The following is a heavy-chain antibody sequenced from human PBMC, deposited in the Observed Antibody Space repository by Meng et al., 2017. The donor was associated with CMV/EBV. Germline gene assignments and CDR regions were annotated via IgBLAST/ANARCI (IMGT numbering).Heavy chain of an antibody. Sequence: SVKVSCKASGGTFSSYAISWVRQAPGQGLEWMGGIIPIFGTANYAQKFQGRVTITTDESTSTAYMELSSLRSEDTAVYYCARIPGVYDFWSGPQGEWFDPWGQGTLVTVSS. D-gene: IGHD3-3*01. CDR2: IIPIFGTA. V-gene: IGHV1-69*05. CDR1: GGTFSSYA. J-gene: IGHJ5*02. CDR3: ARIPGVYDFWSGPQGEWFDP.